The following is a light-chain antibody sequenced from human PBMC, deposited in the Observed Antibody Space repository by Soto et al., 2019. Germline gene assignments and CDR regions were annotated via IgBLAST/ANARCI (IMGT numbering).Light chain of an antibody. Sequence: EIVLAQSPGTLSLSPGESATLSCRASQSVTSGYFAWYQQKPGQAPRLLIYGISMRAAGIPDRFSGSGSGTDFTLTISRLEPEDSAMYYCQDYGTPGTFSQGTRVEIK. CDR2: GIS. V-gene: IGKV3-20*01. CDR1: QSVTSGY. J-gene: IGKJ1*01. CDR3: QDYGTPGT.